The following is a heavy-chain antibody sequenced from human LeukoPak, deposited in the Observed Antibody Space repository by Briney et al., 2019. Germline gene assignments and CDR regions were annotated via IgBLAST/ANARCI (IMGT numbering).Heavy chain of an antibody. CDR3: ARSGYSSGWSFDY. J-gene: IGHJ4*02. CDR2: INAGNGNT. V-gene: IGHV1-3*01. CDR1: GYTFTSYA. Sequence: ASVKVSCKASGYTFTSYAMHWVRQAPGQRLEWMGWINAGNGNTKYSQKFQGRVTITRDTSASTAYMELSSLRSEDAAVYYCARSGYSSGWSFDYWGQGTLVTVSS. D-gene: IGHD6-19*01.